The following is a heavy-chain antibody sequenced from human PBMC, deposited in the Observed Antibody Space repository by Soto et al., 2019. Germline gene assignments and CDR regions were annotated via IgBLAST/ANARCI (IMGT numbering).Heavy chain of an antibody. J-gene: IGHJ6*02. V-gene: IGHV3-30-3*01. CDR3: ARGKGATNYYYYGMDV. CDR2: ISYDGSNK. D-gene: IGHD1-26*01. CDR1: GFTFSSYA. Sequence: PGGSLRLSCAASGFTFSSYAMHWVRQAPGKGLEWVAVISYDGSNKYYADSVKGRFTISRDNSKNTLYLQMNSLRAEDTAVYYCARGKGATNYYYYGMDVWGQGTTVTVSS.